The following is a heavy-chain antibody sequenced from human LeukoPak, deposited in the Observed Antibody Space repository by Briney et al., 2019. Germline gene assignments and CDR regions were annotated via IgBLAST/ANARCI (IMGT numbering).Heavy chain of an antibody. CDR1: GFTFSGSV. V-gene: IGHV3-73*01. CDR3: TNASDGMDYSNYVRFDP. D-gene: IGHD4-11*01. Sequence: GGSLKLSCAVSGFTFSGSVHWVRQASGKGLQWVGRIGSKANNYATAYTASVKGRFTISRDDSKNTAYLQMNSLTTEDTAVYYCTNASDGMDYSNYVRFDPWGQGTLVTVSS. CDR2: IGSKANNYAT. J-gene: IGHJ5*02.